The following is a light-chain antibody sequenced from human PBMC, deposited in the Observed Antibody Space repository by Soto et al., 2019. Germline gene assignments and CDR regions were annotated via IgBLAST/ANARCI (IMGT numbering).Light chain of an antibody. V-gene: IGLV3-21*02. CDR2: DDN. Sequence: SYYLTQPPSVSVAPGRTARITCWGNNIGSTSVHWYQQRPGQAPVLVVYDDNDRPSGIPERFSGSNSENTATLTITRVEAGDEADYYCQVWNITTDHYVFGTGTKVTVL. CDR3: QVWNITTDHYV. J-gene: IGLJ1*01. CDR1: NIGSTS.